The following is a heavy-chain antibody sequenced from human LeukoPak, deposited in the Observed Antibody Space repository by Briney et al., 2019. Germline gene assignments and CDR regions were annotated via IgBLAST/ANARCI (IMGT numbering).Heavy chain of an antibody. J-gene: IGHJ4*02. V-gene: IGHV1-8*01. CDR3: ARVPLGTGRYFDWLPTG. Sequence: ASVKVSCKASGYTFTSYDINWVRQATGQGLEWMGWMNPNSGNTGYAQKFQGRVTMTRNTSISTAYMELSSLRSEDTAVYYCARVPLGTGRYFDWLPTGWGQGTLVTVSS. D-gene: IGHD3-9*01. CDR1: GYTFTSYD. CDR2: MNPNSGNT.